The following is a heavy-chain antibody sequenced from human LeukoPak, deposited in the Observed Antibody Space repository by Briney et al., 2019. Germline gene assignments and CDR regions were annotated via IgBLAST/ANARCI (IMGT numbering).Heavy chain of an antibody. Sequence: GESLKISCNGSGYSFTSYWIGWVRHMPGKGLEWMGIIYPGDSDTRYSPSFQGQVTISADKSISTAYLQWSSLKASDTAMYYCARLEYYYDSSGYSDEPWGQGTLVTVSS. CDR3: ARLEYYYDSSGYSDEP. CDR1: GYSFTSYW. J-gene: IGHJ5*02. V-gene: IGHV5-51*01. D-gene: IGHD3-22*01. CDR2: IYPGDSDT.